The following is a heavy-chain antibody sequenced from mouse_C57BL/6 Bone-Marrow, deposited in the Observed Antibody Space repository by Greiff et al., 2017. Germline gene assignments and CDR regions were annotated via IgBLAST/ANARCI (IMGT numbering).Heavy chain of an antibody. D-gene: IGHD2-5*01. J-gene: IGHJ4*01. Sequence: EVKLQESGGGLVKPGGSLKLSCAASGFTFSSYAMSWVRQTPEKRLEWVATISDGGSYTYYPDNVKGRFTISRDNAKNNLYLQMSHLKSEDTAMYYCARDPDYSNYEAMDYWGQGTSVTVSS. V-gene: IGHV5-4*01. CDR3: ARDPDYSNYEAMDY. CDR1: GFTFSSYA. CDR2: ISDGGSYT.